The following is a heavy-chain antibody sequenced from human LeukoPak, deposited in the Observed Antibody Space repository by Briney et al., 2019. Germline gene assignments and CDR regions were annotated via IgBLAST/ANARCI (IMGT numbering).Heavy chain of an antibody. J-gene: IGHJ4*02. CDR3: ARFRWLQSSPELDS. Sequence: GGSLRLSCEASGFTFSNYWMHWVRQAPGKGLVWVSRINSDGSSTDYADSVKGRFTISRDNPKNTLYLQMNSLRAEDTAVYYCARFRWLQSSPELDSWGQGALVTVSS. D-gene: IGHD5-24*01. V-gene: IGHV3-74*01. CDR1: GFTFSNYW. CDR2: INSDGSST.